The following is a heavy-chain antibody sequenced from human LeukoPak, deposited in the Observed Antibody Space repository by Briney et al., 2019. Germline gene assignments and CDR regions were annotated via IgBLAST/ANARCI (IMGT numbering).Heavy chain of an antibody. CDR3: ARAGPAVAGTVGY. CDR2: IYQSGST. D-gene: IGHD6-19*01. CDR1: GYSISSGYY. V-gene: IGHV4-38-2*02. Sequence: SETLSPTCTVPGYSISSGYYWGWIRQPPGKGLEWIGSIYQSGSTYYNPSLKSRVTISVDTSKNQFSLKLSSVTAADTAVYYCARAGPAVAGTVGYWGQGTLVTVSS. J-gene: IGHJ4*02.